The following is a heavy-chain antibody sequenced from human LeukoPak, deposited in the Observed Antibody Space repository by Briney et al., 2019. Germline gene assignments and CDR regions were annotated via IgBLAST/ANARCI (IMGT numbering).Heavy chain of an antibody. D-gene: IGHD3-22*01. CDR2: VDPEDGET. Sequence: ASVKVSCKVSGYTFTDYYMHWVQQAPGKGLEWMGLVDPEDGETIYAEKFQGRVTITADTSTDTAYMELSSLGSEDTAVYYCATEGIGAVVVFDYWGQGTLVTVSS. CDR1: GYTFTDYY. V-gene: IGHV1-69-2*01. CDR3: ATEGIGAVVVFDY. J-gene: IGHJ4*02.